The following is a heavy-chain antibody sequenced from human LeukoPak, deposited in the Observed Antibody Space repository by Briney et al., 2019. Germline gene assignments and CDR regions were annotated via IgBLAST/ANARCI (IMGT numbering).Heavy chain of an antibody. CDR1: GGSISSGGYS. Sequence: SQTLSLTCAVCGGSISSGGYSWSWIRQPPGKGLEWIGYIYHSGSTYYNPSLKSRVTISVDRSKNQFSLKLSSVTAADTAVYYCARGYCSGGSCYSYYFDYWGQGTLVTVSS. J-gene: IGHJ4*02. CDR3: ARGYCSGGSCYSYYFDY. CDR2: IYHSGST. D-gene: IGHD2-15*01. V-gene: IGHV4-30-2*01.